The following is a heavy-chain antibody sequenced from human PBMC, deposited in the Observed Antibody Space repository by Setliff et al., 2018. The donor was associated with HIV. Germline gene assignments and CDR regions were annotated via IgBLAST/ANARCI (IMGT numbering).Heavy chain of an antibody. CDR2: VNPNSGGT. V-gene: IGHV1-2*06. CDR1: GYTFTGYY. D-gene: IGHD2-8*01. J-gene: IGHJ3*02. CDR3: ASKLYCTYGVCLDAFDI. Sequence: GASVKVSCKASGYTFTGYYIHWVRQAPGQGLEWMGRVNPNSGGTNYAQKFQGRVTMTRDTSISTAYMELSRLRSDDTAVYYCASKLYCTYGVCLDAFDIWGQWTMVTVSS.